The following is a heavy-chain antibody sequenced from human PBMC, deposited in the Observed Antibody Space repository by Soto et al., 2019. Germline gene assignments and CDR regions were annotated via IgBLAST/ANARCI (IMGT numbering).Heavy chain of an antibody. D-gene: IGHD6-19*01. Sequence: QVQLHESDPGLVKPSETLSLTCTVSSGSISGYYWGWIRQPPGEGLEWIGYVHYSGNPNYSPSFKSRVTMSVDTSKNRFSLKLNSVTAADTAVYYCARGVLGSDWYYYFDSWGPGTLVTVSS. CDR3: ARGVLGSDWYYYFDS. V-gene: IGHV4-59*01. CDR1: SGSISGYY. J-gene: IGHJ4*02. CDR2: VHYSGNP.